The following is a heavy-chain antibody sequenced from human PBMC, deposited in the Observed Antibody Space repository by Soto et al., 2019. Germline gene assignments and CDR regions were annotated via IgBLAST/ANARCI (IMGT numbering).Heavy chain of an antibody. V-gene: IGHV1-69*01. J-gene: IGHJ6*02. CDR1: GGTFSSYA. Sequence: QVQLVQSGAEVKKPGSSVKVSCKASGGTFSSYAISWLRQAPGQGLEWMGGIIPISDTTNYAQKFQGRVTITADASTSTAYMELSSLRSEDTAVYYCARSQGSSTSLEIYYYYYYGMDVWGQGTTVPVSS. CDR3: ARSQGSSTSLEIYYYYYYGMDV. D-gene: IGHD2-2*01. CDR2: IIPISDTT.